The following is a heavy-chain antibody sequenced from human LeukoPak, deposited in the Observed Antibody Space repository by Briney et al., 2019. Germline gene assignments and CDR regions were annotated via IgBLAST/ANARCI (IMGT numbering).Heavy chain of an antibody. CDR2: ISDSGGST. D-gene: IGHD5-18*01. Sequence: GWTLTLSCSASGFFFNSYAVQWVPQAPEKGLEYVSAISDSGGSTYYADSVKGRFTISRDNSKNTLYLQMSSLRPEDTAVDFCVRGYAFGPYGMDVWGQGTTVTVSS. CDR3: VRGYAFGPYGMDV. V-gene: IGHV3-64D*09. J-gene: IGHJ6*02. CDR1: GFFFNSYA.